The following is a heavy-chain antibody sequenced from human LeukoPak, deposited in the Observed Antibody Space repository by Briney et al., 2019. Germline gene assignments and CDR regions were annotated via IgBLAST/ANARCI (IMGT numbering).Heavy chain of an antibody. CDR1: GVSIATRNYY. CDR2: MYYSGST. Sequence: PSETLSLTCSVSGVSIATRNYYWGWIRQPPGKGLEWIASMYYSGSTSYNPSLNNRVTISVDTSKNQFSVKLRSVTAADTAVYYCASQQRNIRPSRSGYIAYAQKIDSWGQGTLVTVSS. J-gene: IGHJ4*02. V-gene: IGHV4-39*01. D-gene: IGHD5-12*01. CDR3: ASQQRNIRPSRSGYIAYAQKIDS.